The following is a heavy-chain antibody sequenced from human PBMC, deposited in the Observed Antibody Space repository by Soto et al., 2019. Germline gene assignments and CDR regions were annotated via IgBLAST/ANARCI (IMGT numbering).Heavy chain of an antibody. D-gene: IGHD2-15*01. CDR1: GFTFSSYG. Sequence: GGSLRLSCAASGFTFSSYGMHWVRQAPGKGLEWVAVISYDGSNKYYADSVKGRFTISRDNSKNTLYLQMNSLRAEDTAVYYCAKDPGYCSGGSCPSFDYWGQGTLVTVSS. J-gene: IGHJ4*02. V-gene: IGHV3-30*18. CDR2: ISYDGSNK. CDR3: AKDPGYCSGGSCPSFDY.